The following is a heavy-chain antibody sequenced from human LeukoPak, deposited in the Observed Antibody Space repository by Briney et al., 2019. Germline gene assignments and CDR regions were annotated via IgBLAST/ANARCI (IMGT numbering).Heavy chain of an antibody. J-gene: IGHJ3*02. CDR2: IYSGGST. CDR1: GFTVSSNY. CDR3: AREGHGKEEDAFDI. D-gene: IGHD1-14*01. Sequence: GGSLRLSCAASGFTVSSNYMSWVRQAPGEGLEWVPVIYSGGSTYYADSVKGRFTISRDNSKNTLYLQMNSLRAEDTAVYYCAREGHGKEEDAFDIWGQGTMVTVSS. V-gene: IGHV3-53*01.